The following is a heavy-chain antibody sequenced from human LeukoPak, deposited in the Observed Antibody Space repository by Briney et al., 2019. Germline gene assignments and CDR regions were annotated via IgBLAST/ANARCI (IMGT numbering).Heavy chain of an antibody. J-gene: IGHJ4*02. D-gene: IGHD3-22*01. V-gene: IGHV4-59*12. CDR3: ASTDSSGYYYGY. CDR2: IYYSGST. CDR1: GGSISSYY. Sequence: SETLSLTCTVSGGSISSYYWSWIRQPPGKGLEWIGYIYYSGSTNYNPSLKSRVTISVDTSKNRFSLKLSSVTAADTAVYYCASTDSSGYYYGYWGQGTLVTVSS.